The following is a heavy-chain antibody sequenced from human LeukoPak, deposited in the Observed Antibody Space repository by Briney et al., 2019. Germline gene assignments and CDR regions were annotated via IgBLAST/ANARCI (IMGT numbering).Heavy chain of an antibody. CDR3: AKVELYYDILTGYYNDYYYYGMDV. CDR2: ISGSGGST. D-gene: IGHD3-9*01. V-gene: IGHV3-23*01. Sequence: PGGSLRLSCAASGFTFSSYAMSWVRQAPGKGQEWVPAISGSGGSTYYADSVKGRFTISRDNSKNTLYLQMNSLRAEDTAVYYCAKVELYYDILTGYYNDYYYYGMDVWGQGTTVTVSS. J-gene: IGHJ6*02. CDR1: GFTFSSYA.